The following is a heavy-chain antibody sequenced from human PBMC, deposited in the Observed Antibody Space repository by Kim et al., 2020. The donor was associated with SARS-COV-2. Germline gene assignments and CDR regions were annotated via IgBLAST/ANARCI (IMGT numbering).Heavy chain of an antibody. CDR1: GFSFSSYA. CDR2: ISSNGGST. D-gene: IGHD3-22*01. CDR3: VKSSFLYYYDSTGGFDY. Sequence: GGSLRLSCSVSGFSFSSYAMHWVRQAPGKGLEYVSSISSNGGSTYYADSVKGRFTISRDNSKNTLYLQMSSLRAEDTAVYYCVKSSFLYYYDSTGGFDYWGQGTLVTVSS. J-gene: IGHJ4*02. V-gene: IGHV3-64D*09.